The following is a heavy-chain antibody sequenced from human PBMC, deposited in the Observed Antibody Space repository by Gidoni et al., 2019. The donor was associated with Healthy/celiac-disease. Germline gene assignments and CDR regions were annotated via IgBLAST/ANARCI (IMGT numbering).Heavy chain of an antibody. D-gene: IGHD2-15*01. CDR1: GSSFSCYG. J-gene: IGHJ5*02. Sequence: VQLDDSGGGADTSGRSLSPPCAAIGSSFSCYGLRWGRQSPGKGLGWVAVISYDGSNKYYADSGKGRVTISRDNSRNTLNLKMNSLRAEDTAVYCGAKEGPRYCSGGSCSWFDPWGQGTLVTVSS. CDR3: AKEGPRYCSGGSCSWFDP. V-gene: IGHV3-30*18. CDR2: ISYDGSNK.